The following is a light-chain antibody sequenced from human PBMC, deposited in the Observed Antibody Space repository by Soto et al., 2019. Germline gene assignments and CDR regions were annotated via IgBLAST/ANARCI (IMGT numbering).Light chain of an antibody. Sequence: DIQMTQSPSSLSASVGDRVTITCRASQSISSYLNWYQQKPGKAPKLLIYAASSLQSGVPSRFSGSGSGTDFTLTISSLQPEDFETYYCQQSYSTPRTLAQGTKVDIK. V-gene: IGKV1-39*01. CDR3: QQSYSTPRT. CDR2: AAS. J-gene: IGKJ1*01. CDR1: QSISSY.